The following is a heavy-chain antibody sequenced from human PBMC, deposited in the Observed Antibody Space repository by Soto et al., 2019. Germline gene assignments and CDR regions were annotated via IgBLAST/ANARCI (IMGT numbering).Heavy chain of an antibody. CDR3: AKDRTHGMDV. D-gene: IGHD1-1*01. CDR1: GFTFSSYG. V-gene: IGHV3-30*18. CDR2: ISYDGSNK. J-gene: IGHJ6*02. Sequence: QVQLVESGGGVVQPGRSLRLSCAASGFTFSSYGMHWVRQAPGKGLEWVAVISYDGSNKYYADSVKGRFTISRDNSKNTLYLQMNSLRAEDTAVYYCAKDRTHGMDVWGQGTTVTVSS.